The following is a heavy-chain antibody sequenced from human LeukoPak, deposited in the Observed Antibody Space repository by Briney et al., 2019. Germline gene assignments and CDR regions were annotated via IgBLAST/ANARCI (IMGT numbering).Heavy chain of an antibody. Sequence: SVTVACKASGGTFSSYAISWVRQAHGRGLEWMGGIIPIFGTVNYAQKFKGRVTITADESTSTAYMELSSLRSEDTAVYYCARGSGTTLGDYWGQGTLVTVSS. V-gene: IGHV1-69*01. D-gene: IGHD1-7*01. CDR3: ARGSGTTLGDY. J-gene: IGHJ4*02. CDR1: GGTFSSYA. CDR2: IIPIFGTV.